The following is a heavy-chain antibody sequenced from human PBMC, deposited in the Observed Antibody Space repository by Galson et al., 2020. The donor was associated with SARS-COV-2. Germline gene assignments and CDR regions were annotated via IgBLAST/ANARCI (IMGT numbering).Heavy chain of an antibody. CDR1: GFTLSGSA. CDR2: ISDDGTTK. CDR3: ARETYDYTSSYYDY. Sequence: GGSLRLSCAASGFTLSGSALHWVRQAPGKGLEWVAIISDDGTTKYNSDSVKGRFTISRDISKNTLYLQMNSLRPEDTAVYFCARETYDYTSSYYDYWGQGTLVTVSS. J-gene: IGHJ4*02. D-gene: IGHD6-13*01. V-gene: IGHV3-30*04.